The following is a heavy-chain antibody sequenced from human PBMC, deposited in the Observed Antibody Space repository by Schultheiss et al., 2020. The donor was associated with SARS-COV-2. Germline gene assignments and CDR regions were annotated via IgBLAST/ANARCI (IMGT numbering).Heavy chain of an antibody. CDR3: ARGVGIWFGELSAPWFDY. D-gene: IGHD3-10*01. V-gene: IGHV4-34*01. CDR1: GGSFSGYY. J-gene: IGHJ4*02. CDR2: INQSGST. Sequence: SQTLSLTCAVYGGSFSGYYWSWIRQPPGKGLEWIGEINQSGSTNYNPSLKRRVTISVDTSKNQFSLKLSSVTAADTAVYYCARGVGIWFGELSAPWFDYWGQGTLVTVSS.